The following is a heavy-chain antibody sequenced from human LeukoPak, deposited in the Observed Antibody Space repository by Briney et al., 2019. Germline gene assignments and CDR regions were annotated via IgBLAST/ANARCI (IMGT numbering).Heavy chain of an antibody. V-gene: IGHV3-48*01. CDR2: ITSGSSTI. CDR3: ARDSSSYFDY. CDR1: GFTFSLYS. D-gene: IGHD6-6*01. Sequence: GGSLRLSCAASGFTFSLYSMNWVRQAPGKGLEWVSYITSGSSTIYYADSVKGRFTISRDNAKNSLFLQMNSLRAEDTAVYYCARDSSSYFDYWGQGTLVTVSS. J-gene: IGHJ4*02.